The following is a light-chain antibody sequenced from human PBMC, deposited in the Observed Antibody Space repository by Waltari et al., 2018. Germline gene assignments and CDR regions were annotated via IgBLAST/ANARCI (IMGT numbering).Light chain of an antibody. CDR2: DVI. CDR3: CSYSGSGSFPYV. V-gene: IGLV2-23*02. CDR1: SNTIGFYDL. J-gene: IGLJ1*01. Sequence: QSALTQPASVSGSPGQAITISCTGSSNTIGFYDLVSWDQQHPGKAPKLIIFDVIKRPSGVSDRFSGSKSGNTASLTISGLQTEDDADYYCCSYSGSGSFPYVFGPGTRVAVL.